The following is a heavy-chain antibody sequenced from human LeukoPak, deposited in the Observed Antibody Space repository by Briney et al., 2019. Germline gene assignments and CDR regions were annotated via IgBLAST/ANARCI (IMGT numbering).Heavy chain of an antibody. J-gene: IGHJ4*02. Sequence: SETLSLTCAVYGGSLSDSYWSWIRQPPREGLEWIGEINHSGSTNYNPSLKSRVTISVDTSKMQFSLNLSSVTAADTAVYYCARGSNSVAYWGQGTLVTVSS. CDR2: INHSGST. CDR3: ARGSNSVAY. D-gene: IGHD4-23*01. CDR1: GGSLSDSY. V-gene: IGHV4-34*01.